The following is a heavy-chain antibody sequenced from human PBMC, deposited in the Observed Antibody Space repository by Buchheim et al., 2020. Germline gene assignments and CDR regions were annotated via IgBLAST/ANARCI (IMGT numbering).Heavy chain of an antibody. Sequence: QVQLVQSGAEVKKPGASVKVSCKASGYTFTGYYMHWVRQAPGQGLEWMGWINPNSGGTNYAQKIQGWVTMTRDKSISNAYMELSRLRSDDTAVYYCARDVGGLYDILTGYSPGGGMDVWGQGTT. CDR2: INPNSGGT. CDR3: ARDVGGLYDILTGYSPGGGMDV. D-gene: IGHD3-9*01. J-gene: IGHJ6*02. CDR1: GYTFTGYY. V-gene: IGHV1-2*04.